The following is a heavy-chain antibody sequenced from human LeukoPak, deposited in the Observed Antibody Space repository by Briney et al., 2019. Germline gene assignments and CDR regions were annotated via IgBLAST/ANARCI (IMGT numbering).Heavy chain of an antibody. CDR2: IKQDGSEK. D-gene: IGHD3-3*01. CDR1: GFTFSSYW. V-gene: IGHV3-7*01. Sequence: GGSLRLSCAASGFTFSSYWMSWVRQAPGKGLEWVANIKQDGSEKYYVDSVKGRFTISRDNAKNSLYLQMNSLRAEDTAVYYCARDSSSVPTYYDFWSGYRRYYYYMDVWGKGTTVTVSS. J-gene: IGHJ6*03. CDR3: ARDSSSVPTYYDFWSGYRRYYYYMDV.